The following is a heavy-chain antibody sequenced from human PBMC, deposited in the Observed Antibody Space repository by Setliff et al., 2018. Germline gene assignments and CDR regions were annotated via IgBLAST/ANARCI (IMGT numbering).Heavy chain of an antibody. CDR2: INTNTGNP. Sequence: ASVKVSCKASGYTFTTYAMGWMRQIPGQGLEWMGWINTNTGNPTYAQGFTGRFVFSLDTSVSTTYLQISSLKAEDTAVYYCARAPPNRYSGRYEYFYMDVWGKGTTVTVSS. CDR3: ARAPPNRYSGRYEYFYMDV. CDR1: GYTFTTYA. J-gene: IGHJ6*03. D-gene: IGHD1-26*01. V-gene: IGHV7-4-1*02.